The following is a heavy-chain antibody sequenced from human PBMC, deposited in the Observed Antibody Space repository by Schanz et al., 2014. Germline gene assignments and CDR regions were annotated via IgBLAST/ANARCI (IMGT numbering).Heavy chain of an antibody. CDR1: GYTFTGYY. CDR2: INPLSGAT. CDR3: ARRGPNCSNNACYHGWFDP. V-gene: IGHV1-2*02. J-gene: IGHJ5*02. D-gene: IGHD4-4*01. Sequence: QVLLVQSGAEVKQPGASVKVSCKASGYTFTGYYIHWVPQAPGQGFEWMGWINPLSGATDYAPTFQGRVSMTRDTSISTAYMEVTRLVSSDTAVYYCARRGPNCSNNACYHGWFDPWGQGTLVTVSS.